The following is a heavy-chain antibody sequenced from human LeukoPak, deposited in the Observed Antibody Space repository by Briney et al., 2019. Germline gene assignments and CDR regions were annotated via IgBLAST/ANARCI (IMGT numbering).Heavy chain of an antibody. CDR3: ARPGAYYYDSSPPDAFDI. J-gene: IGHJ3*02. Sequence: SETLSLTCNVSGDSINHYYWSWIRQPAGKGLEWIGLIYSSGLTTYNPSLKSRVTMSVDTSKNQFSLKLSSVTAADTAVYYCARPGAYYYDSSPPDAFDIWGQGTMVTVSS. CDR1: GDSINHYY. V-gene: IGHV4-4*07. CDR2: IYSSGLT. D-gene: IGHD3-22*01.